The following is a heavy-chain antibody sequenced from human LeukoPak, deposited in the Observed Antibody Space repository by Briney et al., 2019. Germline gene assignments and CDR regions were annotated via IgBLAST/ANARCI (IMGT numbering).Heavy chain of an antibody. CDR1: GYTFTNHD. CDR2: MHSNSGNT. D-gene: IGHD3-22*01. J-gene: IGHJ3*02. CDR3: ARAVRDYYDSSGNYDAFDI. V-gene: IGHV1-8*01. Sequence: ASVKVSCKASGYTFTNHDINWVRQASGQGLEWMGWMHSNSGNTGYAQKFQGRVSMTTNPSISTAYMELSSLRSEDTAIYYCARAVRDYYDSSGNYDAFDIWGRGTMVTVSS.